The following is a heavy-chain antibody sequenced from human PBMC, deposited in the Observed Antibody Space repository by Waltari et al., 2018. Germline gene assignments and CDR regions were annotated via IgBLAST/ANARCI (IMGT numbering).Heavy chain of an antibody. CDR3: ARGAFRAYQPLLYFDY. CDR2: IYSGGST. V-gene: IGHV3-53*02. Sequence: ELQLVETGGGLVRPGGSLRFSCAATGFPVRSTYLNWVRPAPGQGPDWLSVIYSGGSTDYADSVKGRFTISRDNSKNTLYLQMDSLTAEDTAIYYCARGAFRAYQPLLYFDYWGLGTPVTVSS. J-gene: IGHJ4*02. CDR1: GFPVRSTY. D-gene: IGHD2-15*01.